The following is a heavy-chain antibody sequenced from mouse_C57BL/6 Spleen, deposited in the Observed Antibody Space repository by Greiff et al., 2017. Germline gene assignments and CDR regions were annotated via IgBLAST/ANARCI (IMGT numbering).Heavy chain of an antibody. Sequence: VQLQESGAELAKPWASVKLSCKASGYTFTSYCLHWLKQRPGRGLVWFGYINPSSGYTKYNQEIKDKATLTADKSSSTDYMQLSSLTYEDSEGYYWANQDWGKGTLVTVSA. CDR1: GYTFTSYC. V-gene: IGHV1-7*01. CDR3: ANQD. CDR2: INPSSGYT. J-gene: IGHJ3*01.